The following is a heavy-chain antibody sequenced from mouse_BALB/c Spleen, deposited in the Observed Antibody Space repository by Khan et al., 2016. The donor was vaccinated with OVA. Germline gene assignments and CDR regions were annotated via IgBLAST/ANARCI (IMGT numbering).Heavy chain of an antibody. Sequence: QVQLQQSGPELVKPGASVKMSCKASGYTFTDYVISWVKQRTGQGLKWIGEIYPGSGSIYYNEKFKGKATLTADTSSNTAYMQLSSLTSEDSAVFFCAKIFYGNSYAMDYWGQGTSVTVSS. CDR1: GYTFTDYV. CDR2: IYPGSGSI. V-gene: IGHV1-77*01. J-gene: IGHJ4*01. D-gene: IGHD2-1*01. CDR3: AKIFYGNSYAMDY.